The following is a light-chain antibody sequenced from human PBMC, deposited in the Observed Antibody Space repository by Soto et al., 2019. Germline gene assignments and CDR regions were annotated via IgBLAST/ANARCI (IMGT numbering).Light chain of an antibody. V-gene: IGKV3-15*01. CDR2: GAS. CDR1: QSVSIN. Sequence: EIVMTQSPATLSVSPGERATLSCRASQSVSINLAWYQQKPGQAPRLLIYGASTRATGIPARFTGSGSGTDFTLTISRLEPEDFAVYYCQFYGDPSKTFGQGTKVDIK. CDR3: QFYGDPSKT. J-gene: IGKJ1*01.